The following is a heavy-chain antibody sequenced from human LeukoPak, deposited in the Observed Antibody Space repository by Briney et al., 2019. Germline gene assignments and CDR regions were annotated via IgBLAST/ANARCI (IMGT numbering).Heavy chain of an antibody. CDR1: GYTFTGYY. CDR3: ARDIIYGSGSCDY. CDR2: INPNSGGT. D-gene: IGHD3-10*01. V-gene: IGHV1-2*06. Sequence: VASVKVSCKASGYTFTGYYMHWVRQAPGQGLEWMGRINPNSGGTNYAQKFQGRVTMTRDTSISTAYMELRSLRSDDTAVYYCARDIIYGSGSCDYWGQGTLVTVSS. J-gene: IGHJ4*02.